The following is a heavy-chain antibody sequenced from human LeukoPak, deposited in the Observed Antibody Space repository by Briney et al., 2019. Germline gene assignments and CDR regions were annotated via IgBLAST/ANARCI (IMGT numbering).Heavy chain of an antibody. CDR1: GFTFSNYW. V-gene: IGHV3-7*01. CDR2: INQDGTEK. D-gene: IGHD1-26*01. J-gene: IGHJ3*02. CDR3: ATSWEVGATDRTWSAFDI. Sequence: QPGGSLRLSCAASGFTFSNYWMSWVRQAPGKGLEWVANINQDGTEKYYVDSVKGRFTISRDDAKNSLYLQMNSLRAEDTAVYYCATSWEVGATDRTWSAFDIWGQGTMVTVSS.